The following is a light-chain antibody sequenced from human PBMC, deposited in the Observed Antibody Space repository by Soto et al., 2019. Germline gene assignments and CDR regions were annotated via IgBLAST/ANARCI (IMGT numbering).Light chain of an antibody. CDR1: RSNIGSNT. CDR2: SNN. CDR3: AAWDDSLKGWV. V-gene: IGLV1-44*01. Sequence: QSVLTQPPSASGTPGQRVTISCSGGRSNIGSNTVNWYQQVPGTAPTLLIYSNNQRPSGVPDRFSGSKSGTSASLALSGLQSEDEADYYCAAWDDSLKGWVFGGGTKVTVL. J-gene: IGLJ3*02.